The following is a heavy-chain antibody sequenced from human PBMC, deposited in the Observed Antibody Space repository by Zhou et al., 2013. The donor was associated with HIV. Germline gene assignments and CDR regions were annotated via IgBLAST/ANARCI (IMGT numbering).Heavy chain of an antibody. D-gene: IGHD3-16*01. Sequence: EVQLVESGGGLVQPGGSLRLSCAAFEFTFSTYSMNWVRQAPGKGLEWVSYITSSSSAIYYADSVKGRFTISRDNAKNSLYLQMNSLRAEDTAVYYCARGDYENYYYYYMDVWGKGPRSPSP. CDR2: ITSSSSAI. CDR3: ARGDYENYYYYYMDV. J-gene: IGHJ6*03. V-gene: IGHV3-48*01. CDR1: EFTFSTYS.